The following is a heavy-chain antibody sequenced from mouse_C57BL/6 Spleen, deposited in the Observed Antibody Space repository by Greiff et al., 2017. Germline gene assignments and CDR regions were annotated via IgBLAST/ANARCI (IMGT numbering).Heavy chain of an antibody. V-gene: IGHV1-62-2*01. Sequence: QVQLKQSRAELVKSGASVRLSCKASGYTFTESTTHGVKQRSGLGLAWIGWFYPGSGSIKYNEKFKDKATLTADKSSSTVYMELSRLTAEDSAVYFCARREDDYGSSLYFDYWGQGTTLTVSS. CDR1: GYTFTEST. J-gene: IGHJ2*01. CDR3: ARREDDYGSSLYFDY. CDR2: FYPGSGSI. D-gene: IGHD1-1*01.